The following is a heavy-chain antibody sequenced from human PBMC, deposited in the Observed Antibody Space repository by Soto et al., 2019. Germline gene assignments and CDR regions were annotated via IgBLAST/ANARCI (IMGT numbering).Heavy chain of an antibody. CDR3: ARAHSSSSRYYYYGMDV. CDR1: GCTFSSYA. Sequence: QVQLVQSGAEVKKPGSSVKVSCKASGCTFSSYAISWVRQAPGQGLEWMGGIIPIFGTANYAQKFQGRVTITADESTSTAYMELSSLRSEDTAVYYCARAHSSSSRYYYYGMDVWGQGTTGTVSS. V-gene: IGHV1-69*01. D-gene: IGHD6-6*01. J-gene: IGHJ6*02. CDR2: IIPIFGTA.